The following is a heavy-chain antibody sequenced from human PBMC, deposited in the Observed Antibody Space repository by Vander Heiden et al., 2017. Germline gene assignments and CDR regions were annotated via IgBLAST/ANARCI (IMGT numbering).Heavy chain of an antibody. D-gene: IGHD3-10*01. V-gene: IGHV4-34*01. J-gene: IGHJ2*01. CDR1: GGSFSGYY. CDR3: ARVGQLLWFGDTRYFDL. Sequence: QVQLQQWGAGLLKPSETLSLTCAVYGGSFSGYYWSWIRQPPGKGLEWSGEINHSGSTNYNPSLKSRVTISVETSKNQFSLKLSSVTAADTAVYYCARVGQLLWFGDTRYFDLWGRGTLVTVSS. CDR2: INHSGST.